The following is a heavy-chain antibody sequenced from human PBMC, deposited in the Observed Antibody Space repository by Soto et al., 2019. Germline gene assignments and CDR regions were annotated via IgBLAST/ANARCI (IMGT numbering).Heavy chain of an antibody. J-gene: IGHJ3*02. D-gene: IGHD3-22*01. Sequence: QVQLVESGGGVVQPGRCLRLSCAASGFTFSSYGMHWVRQAPGKGLELVAVISYDGSNKYYADSVKGRFTISRDNSKNTMYLQMTSLRAEDTAVYYCANEKTYYYDSSGSPDAFDIWGQGTMVTVSS. CDR3: ANEKTYYYDSSGSPDAFDI. V-gene: IGHV3-30*18. CDR1: GFTFSSYG. CDR2: ISYDGSNK.